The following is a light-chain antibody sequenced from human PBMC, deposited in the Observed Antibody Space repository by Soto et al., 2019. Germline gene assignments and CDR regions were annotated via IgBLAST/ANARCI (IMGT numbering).Light chain of an antibody. CDR1: QNIHSF. J-gene: IGKJ3*01. Sequence: DIQMTHSRSSLGPSXKACVTIAXXASQNIHSFLNWYQQKPGKAPQVLIYGGSALQSGVPSRFSGSGSGTDFTLTISSLQPEDFASYFCQQSYNIPFTFGPGTKVDIK. V-gene: IGKV1-39*01. CDR2: GGS. CDR3: QQSYNIPFT.